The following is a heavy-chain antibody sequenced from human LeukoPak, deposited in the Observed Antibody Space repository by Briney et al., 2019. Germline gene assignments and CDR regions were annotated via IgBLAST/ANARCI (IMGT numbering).Heavy chain of an antibody. CDR2: IYYSGST. D-gene: IGHD5-12*01. CDR3: ARHYSGYDPYYFDY. CDR1: GGSISSYY. Sequence: SETLSLTCTVSGGSISSYYWSWIRQPPGKGLEWIGYIYYSGSTNYNPSLKSRVTISVDTSKNQFSLKLSSVTAADTAVYYCARHYSGYDPYYFDYWGQGTLVTVSS. J-gene: IGHJ4*02. V-gene: IGHV4-59*01.